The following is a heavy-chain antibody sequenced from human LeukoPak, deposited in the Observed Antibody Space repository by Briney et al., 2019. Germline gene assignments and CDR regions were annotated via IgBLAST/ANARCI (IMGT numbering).Heavy chain of an antibody. Sequence: GRSLRLSCAASGLSFISYGMHWVRQAPGKGLEWVAVISYDGSNKYYADSVKGRFTISRDNSKNTPYLQMNSLRAEDTAVYYCAKPLPPYGDTRFDYWGQGTLVTVSS. CDR2: ISYDGSNK. CDR1: GLSFISYG. CDR3: AKPLPPYGDTRFDY. J-gene: IGHJ4*02. V-gene: IGHV3-30*18. D-gene: IGHD4-17*01.